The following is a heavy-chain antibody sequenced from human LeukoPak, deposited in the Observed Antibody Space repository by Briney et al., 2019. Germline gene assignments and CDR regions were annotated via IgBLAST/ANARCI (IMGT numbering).Heavy chain of an antibody. CDR3: AKGYYDYVWGSYYFDY. Sequence: GGSLRLSCAASGFTFSSYAMSWVRQAPGKGLEWVSAISGSGGSTYYADSVKGRFTISRDNYKNTLYLQVNSLRAEDTAVYYCAKGYYDYVWGSYYFDYWGQGTLVTVSS. D-gene: IGHD3-16*01. CDR1: GFTFSSYA. J-gene: IGHJ4*02. V-gene: IGHV3-23*01. CDR2: ISGSGGST.